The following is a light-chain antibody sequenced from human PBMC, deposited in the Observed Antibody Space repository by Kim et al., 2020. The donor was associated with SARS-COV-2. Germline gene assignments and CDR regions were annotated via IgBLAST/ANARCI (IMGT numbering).Light chain of an antibody. CDR1: SGHSSYA. Sequence: QLVLTQSPSASASLGASVKLTCTLSSGHSSYAIAWHQQQPEKGPRYLMKLNSDGSHSKGDGIPDRFPGSCSGAERYLTISSLQSEDEADYYCQTWGTGIQVFGGGTKLTVL. J-gene: IGLJ2*01. CDR3: QTWGTGIQV. V-gene: IGLV4-69*01. CDR2: LNSDGSH.